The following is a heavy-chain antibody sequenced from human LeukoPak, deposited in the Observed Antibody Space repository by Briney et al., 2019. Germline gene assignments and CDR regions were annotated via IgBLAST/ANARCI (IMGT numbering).Heavy chain of an antibody. CDR2: IHTSGIT. CDR1: NGSVGSNF. Sequence: SETLSLTCTVSNGSVGSNFWTYMRQPAGQGLEWIGRIHTSGITNYNPSLKSRVTMSVDTSKNQFSLELSSVTAADTAVYYCAREETTRSLRAFDCWGQGTLVTVSS. V-gene: IGHV4-4*07. CDR3: AREETTRSLRAFDC. D-gene: IGHD5-12*01. J-gene: IGHJ4*02.